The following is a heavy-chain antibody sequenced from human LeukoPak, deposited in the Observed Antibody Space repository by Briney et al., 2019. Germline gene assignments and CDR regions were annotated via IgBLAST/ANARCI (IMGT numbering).Heavy chain of an antibody. CDR2: INAGNGNT. CDR3: ATALDWTVGKPFAL. J-gene: IGHJ2*01. CDR1: GYTFTSYA. Sequence: ASVKVSCKAAGYTFTSYAMHWGRQAPGQRGEWRGGINAGNGNTKYSQKFQGRVTMTEDTSTDTAYMELRSLRSDDTAVYFCATALDWTVGKPFALWGRGTLVIVSS. V-gene: IGHV1-3*01. D-gene: IGHD3-9*01.